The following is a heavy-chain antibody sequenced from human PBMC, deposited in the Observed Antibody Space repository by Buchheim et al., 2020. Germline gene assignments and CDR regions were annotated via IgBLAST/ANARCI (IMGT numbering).Heavy chain of an antibody. Sequence: EVQLVESGGGLVQPGGSLRLSCAASGFTFSSYSMNWVRQAPGKGLEWVSYISSSSSTIYYADSVKGRFTISRDNAKNSLYLQMNSLRAEDTAVYYCARANGDGYNFHYGMDVWGQGTT. CDR3: ARANGDGYNFHYGMDV. CDR2: ISSSSSTI. CDR1: GFTFSSYS. D-gene: IGHD5-24*01. V-gene: IGHV3-48*01. J-gene: IGHJ6*02.